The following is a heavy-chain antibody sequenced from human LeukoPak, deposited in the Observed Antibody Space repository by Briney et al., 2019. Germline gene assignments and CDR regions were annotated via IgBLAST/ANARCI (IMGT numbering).Heavy chain of an antibody. Sequence: LPGGSLRLSCAASGFTFDDYGMSWVRQAPGKGLEWVSGINWNGGSTGYADSVEGRFTISRDNAKNSLYLQMNSLRAEDTALYYCARRGGIFKYSSGWYPAYYFDYWGQGTLVTVSS. CDR3: ARRGGIFKYSSGWYPAYYFDY. CDR1: GFTFDDYG. V-gene: IGHV3-20*04. CDR2: INWNGGST. J-gene: IGHJ4*02. D-gene: IGHD6-19*01.